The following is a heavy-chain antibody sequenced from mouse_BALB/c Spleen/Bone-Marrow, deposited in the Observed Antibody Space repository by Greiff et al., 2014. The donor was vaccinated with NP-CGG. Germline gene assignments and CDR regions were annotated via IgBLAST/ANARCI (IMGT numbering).Heavy chain of an antibody. CDR2: IYPGSGST. J-gene: IGHJ2*01. Sequence: VQLQQSGPELVKPGDSVKMSCKASGYTFTDYVISWVKQRTGQGLEWIGEIYPGSGSTYYNEKFKGKATLTADKSSNTAYMRLSSLTSEDSAVYFCDYYGSSYFDYWGQGTTLTVSS. CDR3: DYYGSSYFDY. V-gene: IGHV1-81*01. CDR1: GYTFTDYV. D-gene: IGHD1-1*01.